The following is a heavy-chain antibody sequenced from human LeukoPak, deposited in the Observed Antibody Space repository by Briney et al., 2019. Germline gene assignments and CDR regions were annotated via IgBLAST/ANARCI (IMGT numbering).Heavy chain of an antibody. J-gene: IGHJ6*04. CDR3: AGGSSMEA. CDR2: IKKDGSGI. D-gene: IGHD1-26*01. V-gene: IGHV3-7*03. CDR1: GFPFSNSW. Sequence: GGSLRLSCAVSGFPFSNSWTYWVRQAPGKGLEGVANIKKDGSGISYVGSVKGRFIISRDNARNSLYLQMNSLRVEDTAVYFCAGGSSMEAWGKGTAVTVSS.